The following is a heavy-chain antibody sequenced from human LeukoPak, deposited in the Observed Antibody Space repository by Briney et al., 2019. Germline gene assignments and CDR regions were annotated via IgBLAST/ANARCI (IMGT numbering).Heavy chain of an antibody. CDR3: ARDLASCAGDCYSDGFDY. J-gene: IGHJ4*02. D-gene: IGHD2-21*02. CDR1: GYSISSGYF. CDR2: IYNSGST. V-gene: IGHV4-38-2*02. Sequence: ASETLSLTCTVSGYSISSGYFWGWIRQPPGKGLEWIGTIYNSGSTYYNASLESRVTISVDTSKNQFSLKLSSVTAADTAVYYCARDLASCAGDCYSDGFDYWGQGALVTVSS.